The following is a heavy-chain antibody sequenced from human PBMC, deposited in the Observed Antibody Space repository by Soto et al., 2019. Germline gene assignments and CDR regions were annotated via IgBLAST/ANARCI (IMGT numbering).Heavy chain of an antibody. V-gene: IGHV1-18*01. Sequence: GASVKVSCKASGYTFSTYGITWVRQAPGQGPEWMGWINPLKGDTNSAARLQDRLTMTTDTSTRTAYMELRSLTSDDTAVYYCARVKVPAAILGAFDLWGQGTVVTVSS. J-gene: IGHJ3*01. CDR2: INPLKGDT. CDR1: GYTFSTYG. D-gene: IGHD2-2*02. CDR3: ARVKVPAAILGAFDL.